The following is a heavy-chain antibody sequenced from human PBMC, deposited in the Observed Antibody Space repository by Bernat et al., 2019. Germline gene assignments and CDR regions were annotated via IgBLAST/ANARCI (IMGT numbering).Heavy chain of an antibody. V-gene: IGHV4-34*01. CDR1: GGSFSGYY. CDR3: ARGPHYCSGGSCQGKDAFDI. D-gene: IGHD2-15*01. Sequence: QVQLQESGPGLLKPSETLSLTCAVYGGSFSGYYWSWIRQPPGKGLEWIGEINHSGSTNYNPSLKSRVTISVDTSKNQFSLKLSSVTAADTAVYYCARGPHYCSGGSCQGKDAFDIWGQGTMVTVSS. CDR2: INHSGST. J-gene: IGHJ3*02.